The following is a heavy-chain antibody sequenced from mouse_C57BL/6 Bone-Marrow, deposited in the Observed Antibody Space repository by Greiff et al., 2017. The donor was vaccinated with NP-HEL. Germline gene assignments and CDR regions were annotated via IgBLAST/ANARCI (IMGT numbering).Heavy chain of an antibody. D-gene: IGHD1-1*01. CDR3: ARSSPLCGSSYGFAY. J-gene: IGHJ3*01. CDR2: IDPSDSYT. CDR1: GYTFTSYW. V-gene: IGHV1-69*01. Sequence: QVQLQQPGAELVMPGASVKLSCKASGYTFTSYWMHWVKQRPGQGLEWIGEIDPSDSYTNYTQKFKGKSTLTVDKSSSTAYMQHSSLTSEDSAVYYCARSSPLCGSSYGFAYWGQGTLVTVSA.